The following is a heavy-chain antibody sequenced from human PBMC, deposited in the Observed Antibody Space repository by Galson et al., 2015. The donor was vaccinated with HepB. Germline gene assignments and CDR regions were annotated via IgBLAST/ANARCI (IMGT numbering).Heavy chain of an antibody. V-gene: IGHV3-9*01. Sequence: SLRLSCAASGFTFDDYAMHWVRQAPGKGLEWVSGISWNSGSIGYADSVKGRFTISRDNAKNSLYLQMNSLRAEDTALYYCAKGPAAGLYDSSGYYYFDYWGQGTLVTVSS. D-gene: IGHD3-22*01. CDR2: ISWNSGSI. CDR3: AKGPAAGLYDSSGYYYFDY. CDR1: GFTFDDYA. J-gene: IGHJ4*02.